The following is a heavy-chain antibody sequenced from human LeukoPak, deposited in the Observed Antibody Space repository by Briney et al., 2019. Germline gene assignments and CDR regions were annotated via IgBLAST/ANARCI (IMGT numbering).Heavy chain of an antibody. V-gene: IGHV3-43*02. Sequence: GGSLRLSCAASGFTFDDYAMHWVRQAPGKGLEWVSLISGDGGSTYYADSVKGRFTISRDNSKNSLYLQMNSLGTEDTALYYCAKDMRTKLPMVRGVDDPNYYYGMDVWGQGTTVTVSS. CDR3: AKDMRTKLPMVRGVDDPNYYYGMDV. J-gene: IGHJ6*02. D-gene: IGHD3-10*01. CDR2: ISGDGGST. CDR1: GFTFDDYA.